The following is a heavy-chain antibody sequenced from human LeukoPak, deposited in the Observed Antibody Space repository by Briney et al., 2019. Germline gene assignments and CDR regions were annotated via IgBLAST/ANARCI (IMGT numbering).Heavy chain of an antibody. CDR1: GFTFDDYA. V-gene: IGHV3-23*01. CDR3: AKDLSYCSGGTCYSDP. CDR2: ISGSGGST. D-gene: IGHD2-15*01. Sequence: PGGSLRLSCAASGFTFDDYAMHWVRQAPGKGLEWVSAISGSGGSTYYADSVKGRFTISKDNSKNTLYLQMNSLRAEDTAVYYCAKDLSYCSGGTCYSDPWGQGTLVTVSS. J-gene: IGHJ5*02.